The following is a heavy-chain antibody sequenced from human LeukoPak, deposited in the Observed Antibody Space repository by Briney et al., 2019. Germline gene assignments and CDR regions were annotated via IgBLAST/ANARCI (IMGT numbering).Heavy chain of an antibody. Sequence: EGSLRLSCAASGFTFSSYWMRWVRQAPGKGLVWVSRINSDGSSTSYADSVKGRFTISRDNTKNTLYLQMNSLRAEDTAVYYCAREAPTYYYDSSGYYPYYFDYWGQGTLVTVPS. CDR3: AREAPTYYYDSSGYYPYYFDY. V-gene: IGHV3-74*01. CDR2: INSDGSST. CDR1: GFTFSSYW. J-gene: IGHJ4*02. D-gene: IGHD3-22*01.